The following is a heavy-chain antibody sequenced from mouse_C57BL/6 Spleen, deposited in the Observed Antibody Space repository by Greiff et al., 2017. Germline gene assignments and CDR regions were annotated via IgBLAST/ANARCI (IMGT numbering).Heavy chain of an antibody. J-gene: IGHJ4*01. D-gene: IGHD2-4*01. V-gene: IGHV1-42*01. CDR3: ARYDYDGVAMDY. CDR1: GYSFTGYY. CDR2: INPSTGGT. Sequence: VQLQQSGPELVKPGASVKISCKASGYSFTGYYMNWVKQSPEKSLEWIGEINPSTGGTTYNQKFKAKATLPVDKSSSTAYMQLKSLTSEDSAVYYCARYDYDGVAMDYWGQGTSVTVSS.